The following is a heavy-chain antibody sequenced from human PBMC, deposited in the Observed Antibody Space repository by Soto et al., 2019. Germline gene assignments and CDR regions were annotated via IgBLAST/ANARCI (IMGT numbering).Heavy chain of an antibody. D-gene: IGHD2-2*01. CDR3: ARGGCISTSCHSTGWFDP. CDR2: IIPIFGTA. CDR1: GGTFSSYA. J-gene: IGHJ5*02. Sequence: GASVKVSCTDSGGTFSSYAISWVRQAPGQGLEWMGGIIPIFGTANYAQKFQGRVTITADESTSTAYMELSSLRSEDTAVYYCARGGCISTSCHSTGWFDPWGQGTLVTVSS. V-gene: IGHV1-69*13.